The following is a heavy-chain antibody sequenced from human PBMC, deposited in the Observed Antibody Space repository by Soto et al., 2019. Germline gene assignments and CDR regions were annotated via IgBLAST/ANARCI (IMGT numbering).Heavy chain of an antibody. CDR3: ARRIFEVAIYALEF. J-gene: IGHJ3*01. CDR1: GGSMSSSSYY. Sequence: SETLSLTCTVSGGSMSSSSYYWGWIRQPPGKGLEWIGTIYYSGSTYYNPSLKSRVTISVDTSKNQFSLNLSSVTAADAAVYYCARRIFEVAIYALEFSGQGTLVTVSS. CDR2: IYYSGST. V-gene: IGHV4-39*01. D-gene: IGHD3-3*01.